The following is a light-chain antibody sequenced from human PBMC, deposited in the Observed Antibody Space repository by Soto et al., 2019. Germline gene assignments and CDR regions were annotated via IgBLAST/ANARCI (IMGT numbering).Light chain of an antibody. V-gene: IGKV1-6*01. CDR1: QGIRNE. CDR3: LQDYDYPRT. Sequence: IQMTQSPSSLSASVGDIFTITCRASQGIRNELSWFQQRPGNAPTLLISAASRLQSGVPSRFSGRGSGTDFTLTSSSLQPEDFATYYCLQDYDYPRTFGQGTKVDIK. CDR2: AAS. J-gene: IGKJ1*01.